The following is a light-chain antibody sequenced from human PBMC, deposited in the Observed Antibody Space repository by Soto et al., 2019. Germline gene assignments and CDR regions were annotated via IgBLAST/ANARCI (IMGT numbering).Light chain of an antibody. CDR1: QSISSW. Sequence: DIQMTQSPSMLSAFVGDRVTITCRASQSISSWLAWYQQKPGKAPKLLLYKSSSLQSGVPSRFSGSGSGTAFNLTISSLQPDDFATYYCQQYNSYSSITFGQGKRLEIK. J-gene: IGKJ5*01. V-gene: IGKV1-5*03. CDR2: KSS. CDR3: QQYNSYSSIT.